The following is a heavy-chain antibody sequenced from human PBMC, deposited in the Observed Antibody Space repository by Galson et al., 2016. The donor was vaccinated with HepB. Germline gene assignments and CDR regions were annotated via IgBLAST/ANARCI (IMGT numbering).Heavy chain of an antibody. CDR1: GFTLSNFA. CDR3: ARISDYGDYGPDSNDYWYFDL. D-gene: IGHD4-17*01. Sequence: SLRLSCAASGFTLSNFALHWVRQAPGKGLEWVAVISYDGSNKYYADSVNGRFTISRDNSKNTLYVQMNSLRAEDTAVYYCARISDYGDYGPDSNDYWYFDLWGRGTLVTVSS. V-gene: IGHV3-30*04. J-gene: IGHJ2*01. CDR2: ISYDGSNK.